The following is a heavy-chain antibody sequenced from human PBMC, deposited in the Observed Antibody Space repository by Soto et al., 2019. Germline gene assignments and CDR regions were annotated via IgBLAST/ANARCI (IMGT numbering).Heavy chain of an antibody. D-gene: IGHD4-17*01. CDR1: GFTFSSFG. Sequence: PGGSLRLSCAASGFTFSSFGMHWVRQAPGKGLEWVALLSYDGSKEYYADSVKGRFSVSRDNSKNTLYLQMNSLRVEDTAVYFCAKRLLRGTTLSVLDYWGRGTVVTVSS. J-gene: IGHJ4*02. V-gene: IGHV3-30*18. CDR3: AKRLLRGTTLSVLDY. CDR2: LSYDGSKE.